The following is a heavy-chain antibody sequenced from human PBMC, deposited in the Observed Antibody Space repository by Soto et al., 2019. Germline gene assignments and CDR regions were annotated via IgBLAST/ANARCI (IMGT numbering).Heavy chain of an antibody. CDR2: ISTSIDAT. CDR1: GFAFSNYA. CDR3: AKDRTVAARNFDY. V-gene: IGHV3-23*01. J-gene: IGHJ4*02. Sequence: GSLRLSCAASGFAFSNYAMHWVRQAPGKGLEWVSSISTSIDATYYANSVKGRFTISRDDSKNTLYLQMNSLRAEDSAVYYCAKDRTVAARNFDYWGQGTQVTVSS. D-gene: IGHD6-6*01.